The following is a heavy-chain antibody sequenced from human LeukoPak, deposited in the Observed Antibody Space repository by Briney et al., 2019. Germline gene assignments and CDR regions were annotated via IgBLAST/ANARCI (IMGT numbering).Heavy chain of an antibody. V-gene: IGHV1-18*01. CDR3: ARDHCSSTSCPYWFDP. CDR1: GYTFTSYG. Sequence: ASVKVSCKASGYTFTSYGISWVRQAPGQGLEWMGWISAYNGNTNYAQKLQGRVTMTTDTSTSTAYMELRSLRSDDTAAYYCARDHCSSTSCPYWFDPWGQGTLVTVSS. CDR2: ISAYNGNT. J-gene: IGHJ5*02. D-gene: IGHD2-2*01.